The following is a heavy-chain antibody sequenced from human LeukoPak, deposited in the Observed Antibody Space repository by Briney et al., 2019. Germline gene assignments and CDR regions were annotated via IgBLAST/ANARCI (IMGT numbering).Heavy chain of an antibody. CDR2: IGSSSSYI. V-gene: IGHV3-21*01. Sequence: GGSLRLSCAASGFTFSSYSMNWVRQAPGKGLEWVSSIGSSSSYIYYADSVKGRFTISRDNAKNSLYLQMNSLRAEDTAVYYCARDEAADYWGQGTLVTVSS. D-gene: IGHD6-13*01. CDR1: GFTFSSYS. J-gene: IGHJ4*02. CDR3: ARDEAADY.